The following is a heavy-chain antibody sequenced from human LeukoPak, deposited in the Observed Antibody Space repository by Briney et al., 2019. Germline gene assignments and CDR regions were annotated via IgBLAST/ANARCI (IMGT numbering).Heavy chain of an antibody. V-gene: IGHV4-34*01. Sequence: SETLSLTCAVYGGSFSGYYWSWIRQPPGKGLEWIGEINHSGSTNYNPSLKSRVTISVDTSQTQFSLRLSSVTAADTAVYYCARASAYYDIVWGQGTLVTVSS. J-gene: IGHJ4*02. CDR2: INHSGST. CDR3: ARASAYYDIV. D-gene: IGHD3-9*01. CDR1: GGSFSGYY.